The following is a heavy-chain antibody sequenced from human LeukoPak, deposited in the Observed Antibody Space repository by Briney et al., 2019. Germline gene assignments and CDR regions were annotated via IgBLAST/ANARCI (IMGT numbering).Heavy chain of an antibody. Sequence: GEALGTFFKGFGYRFTKYWNGWGRQMPGKGLEWMGIIYPGESDTRYSPSLEGQVTISDDKSINTAYLQCSSLKASDTAMYYCVLAGSGSYYFDYWGQGILVTVSS. CDR3: VLAGSGSYYFDY. CDR1: GYRFTKYW. D-gene: IGHD3-10*01. V-gene: IGHV5-51*02. CDR2: IYPGESDT. J-gene: IGHJ4*02.